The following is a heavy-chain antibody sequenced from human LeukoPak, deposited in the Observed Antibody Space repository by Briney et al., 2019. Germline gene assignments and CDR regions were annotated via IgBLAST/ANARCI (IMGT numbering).Heavy chain of an antibody. D-gene: IGHD4-23*01. V-gene: IGHV7-4-1*02. J-gene: IGHJ4*02. Sequence: GASVKVSCKASGYTFTSSALNWVRQAPGQGLEWMGWINTNTGNPTYAQGFTGRFVFSLDTSVSTAYLHISSLEAEDTAIYYCATDLKKGDGGCFDYWGQGTLVTVSS. CDR3: ATDLKKGDGGCFDY. CDR2: INTNTGNP. CDR1: GYTFTSSA.